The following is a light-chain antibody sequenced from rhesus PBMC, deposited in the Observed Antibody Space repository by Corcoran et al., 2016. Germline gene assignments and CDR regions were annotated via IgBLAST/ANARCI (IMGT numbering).Light chain of an antibody. J-gene: IGKJ2*01. CDR2: YST. V-gene: IGKV1-25*01. CDR3: QQYNSFPYS. Sequence: DIQMTQSPSSVSASVGDRVTITCRASQVISTYLAWYQQKPGTAPKLLLYYSTALQTGVPSRFRGSGSVADFTLIISSLQPEDVATYYCQQYNSFPYSFGQGTKVEIK. CDR1: QVISTY.